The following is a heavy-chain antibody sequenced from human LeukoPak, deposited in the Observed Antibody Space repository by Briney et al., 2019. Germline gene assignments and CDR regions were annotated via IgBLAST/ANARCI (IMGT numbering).Heavy chain of an antibody. V-gene: IGHV4-59*08. CDR2: IYYSGST. D-gene: IGHD5-18*01. CDR1: GGSIRSYY. Sequence: SETLSLTCTVSGGSIRSYYWSWIRQPPGKGLEWIGYIYYSGSTNYNPSLKSRVTISVDTSKNQFSLKLSSVTAADTAVYYCVRHSTVDTAMVLVGAFDIWGQGTMVTVSS. CDR3: VRHSTVDTAMVLVGAFDI. J-gene: IGHJ3*02.